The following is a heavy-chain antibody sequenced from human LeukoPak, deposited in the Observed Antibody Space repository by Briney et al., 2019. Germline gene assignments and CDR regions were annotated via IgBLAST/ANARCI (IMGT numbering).Heavy chain of an antibody. CDR2: IYYSGST. CDR3: ARGGAARLHFQN. Sequence: SETLSLTCTVSGGSISSGDYYWSWIRQPPGKGLEWIGYIYYSGSTNYNPSLKSRVTISVDTSKNQFSLKLSSVTAADTAVYYCARGGAARLHFQNWGQGTLVTVSS. D-gene: IGHD6-6*01. J-gene: IGHJ1*01. V-gene: IGHV4-61*08. CDR1: GGSISSGDYY.